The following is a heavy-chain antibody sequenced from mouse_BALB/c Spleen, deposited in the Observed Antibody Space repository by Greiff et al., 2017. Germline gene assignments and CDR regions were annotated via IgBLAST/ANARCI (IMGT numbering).Heavy chain of an antibody. CDR1: GFTFTDYY. CDR3: ARDLGHDGRGDY. CDR2: IRNKANGYTT. Sequence: EVKLMESGGGLVQPGGSLRLSCATSGFTFTDYYMSWVRQPPGKALEWLGFIRNKANGYTTEYSASVKGRFTISRDNSQSILYLQMNTLRAEDSATYYCARDLGHDGRGDYWGQGTTLTVSS. J-gene: IGHJ2*01. V-gene: IGHV7-3*02. D-gene: IGHD2-2*01.